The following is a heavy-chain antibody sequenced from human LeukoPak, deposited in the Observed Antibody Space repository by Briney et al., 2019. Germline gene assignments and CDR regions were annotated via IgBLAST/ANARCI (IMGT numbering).Heavy chain of an antibody. CDR2: INPNSGST. D-gene: IGHD6-13*01. CDR1: GYTFTGYY. CDR3: ARIGKQLNWFDP. Sequence: ASMKVSCKASGYTFTGYYIHWVRQAPGQGLEWMGWINPNSGSTNYAQKFQGRVTMTRDTSFSTAYMELSRLSSDDTAVYYCARIGKQLNWFDPWGQGTLVTVSS. J-gene: IGHJ5*02. V-gene: IGHV1-2*02.